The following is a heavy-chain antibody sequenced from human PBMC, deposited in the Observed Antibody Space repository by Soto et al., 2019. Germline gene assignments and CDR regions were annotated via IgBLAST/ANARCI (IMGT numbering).Heavy chain of an antibody. CDR3: ARDCSSTSCYAYP. Sequence: QVQLVQSGAEVKKPGSSVKVSCKASGGTFSSYTISWVRQAPGQGLEWMGRIIPILGIANYAQKFQGRVMITADKSTSTAYMELSSLRSEDTAVYYCARDCSSTSCYAYPWGQGTLVTVSS. CDR2: IIPILGIA. D-gene: IGHD2-2*01. CDR1: GGTFSSYT. J-gene: IGHJ5*02. V-gene: IGHV1-69*08.